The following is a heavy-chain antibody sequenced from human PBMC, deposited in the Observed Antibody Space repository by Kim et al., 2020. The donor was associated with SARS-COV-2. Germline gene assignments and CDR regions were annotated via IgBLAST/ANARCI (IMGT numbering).Heavy chain of an antibody. Sequence: YAGKLQGRVTITADKSTSTAYMELSSLRSEDPAVYYCARAIWSGYDAFDIWGQGTMVTVSS. CDR3: ARAIWSGYDAFDI. V-gene: IGHV1-69*04. D-gene: IGHD3-3*01. J-gene: IGHJ3*02.